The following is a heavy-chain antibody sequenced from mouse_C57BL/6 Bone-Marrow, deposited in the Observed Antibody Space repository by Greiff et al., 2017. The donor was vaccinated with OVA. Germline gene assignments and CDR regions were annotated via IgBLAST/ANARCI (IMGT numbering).Heavy chain of an antibody. CDR2: IYPGSGST. CDR3: ARSYYSNSHLAY. D-gene: IGHD2-5*01. Sequence: QVQLQQPGAELVKPGASVKMSCKASGYTFTSYWITWVKQRPGQGLEWIGDIYPGSGSTNYNEKFKSKATLTVDTSSSTAYMQLSSLTSEDSAVYYCARSYYSNSHLAYWGQGTLVTVSA. CDR1: GYTFTSYW. V-gene: IGHV1-55*01. J-gene: IGHJ3*01.